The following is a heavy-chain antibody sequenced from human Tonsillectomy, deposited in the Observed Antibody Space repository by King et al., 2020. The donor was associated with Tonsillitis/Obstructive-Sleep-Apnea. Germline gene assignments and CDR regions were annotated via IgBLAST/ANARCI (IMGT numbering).Heavy chain of an antibody. Sequence: VQLQQWGAGLLKPSETLSLTCAVYGGSFSGYYWSWIRQPPGKGLEWIGEINHSGSTNYNPSLKSRVTISVDTSTDQFSLELSSVTAADTAVYYCARAYYYDSSGYYGGGPFDYWGQETLVTVSS. CDR3: ARAYYYDSSGYYGGGPFDY. J-gene: IGHJ4*02. CDR2: INHSGST. V-gene: IGHV4-34*01. D-gene: IGHD3-22*01. CDR1: GGSFSGYY.